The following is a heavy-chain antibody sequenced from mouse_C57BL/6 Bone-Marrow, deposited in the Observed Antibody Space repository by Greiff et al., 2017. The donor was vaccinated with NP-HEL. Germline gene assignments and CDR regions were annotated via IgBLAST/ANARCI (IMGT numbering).Heavy chain of an antibody. CDR3: ARMGDYGSSYVGYWYFDV. Sequence: QVQLQQSGAELVRPGASVKLSCTASGFNFNDDYMHWVKQRPGQGLEWIGEIDPSDSYTNYNQKFKGKSTLTVDKSTSTAYMQLSSLTSEDSAVYYCARMGDYGSSYVGYWYFDVWGTGTTVTVSS. CDR2: IDPSDSYT. J-gene: IGHJ1*03. V-gene: IGHV1-69*01. CDR1: GFNFNDDY. D-gene: IGHD1-1*01.